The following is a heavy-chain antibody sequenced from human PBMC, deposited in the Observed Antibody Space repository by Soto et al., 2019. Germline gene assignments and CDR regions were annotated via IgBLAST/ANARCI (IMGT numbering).Heavy chain of an antibody. J-gene: IGHJ3*02. Sequence: LSLTCTVSGGSISSYYWSWIRQPPGKGLEWIGYIYYSGSTNYNPSLKSRVTISVDTSKNQFSLKLSSVTAADTAVYYCARDGGYYYDSSGYTAFDIWGQGTMVTVSS. D-gene: IGHD3-22*01. CDR3: ARDGGYYYDSSGYTAFDI. V-gene: IGHV4-59*01. CDR1: GGSISSYY. CDR2: IYYSGST.